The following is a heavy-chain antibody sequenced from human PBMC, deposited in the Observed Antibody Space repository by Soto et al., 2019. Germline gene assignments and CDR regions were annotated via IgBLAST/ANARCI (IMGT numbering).Heavy chain of an antibody. CDR3: ARVERGTATTVVDAFDI. CDR2: MSHSGGT. CDR1: GGFVSSGNYY. J-gene: IGHJ3*02. D-gene: IGHD1-1*01. V-gene: IGHV4-34*01. Sequence: QVQLQQWGAGLLKPSETLSLTCAVYGGFVSSGNYYWSWIRQPPGKGLEWIGEMSHSGGTHFNPFLKSRVTISVDTSKNQFSLKMSSVTAADTALYYCARVERGTATTVVDAFDIWGPGTMVTVSS.